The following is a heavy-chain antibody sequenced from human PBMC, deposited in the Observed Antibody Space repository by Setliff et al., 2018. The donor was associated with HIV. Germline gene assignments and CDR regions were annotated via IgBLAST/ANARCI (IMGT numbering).Heavy chain of an antibody. CDR3: ARGSRGDGAAFDI. CDR1: GGSISSYY. Sequence: PSETLSLTCTVSGGSISSYYWSWIRQPPGKGLEWIAYIYYSGTTNYNPSLTSRVTISVDTSKNQFSLKLNSVTAADTAVYYCARGSRGDGAAFDIWGQGTTVTVSS. V-gene: IGHV4-59*08. J-gene: IGHJ3*02. D-gene: IGHD3-10*01. CDR2: IYYSGTT.